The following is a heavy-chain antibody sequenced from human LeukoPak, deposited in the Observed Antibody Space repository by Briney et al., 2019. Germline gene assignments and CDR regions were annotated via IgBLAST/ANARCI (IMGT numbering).Heavy chain of an antibody. CDR2: IIPIFGTT. CDR3: ARERGYNSYDY. J-gene: IGHJ4*02. V-gene: IGHV1-69*06. CDR1: GGTFSSFA. D-gene: IGHD2-15*01. Sequence: ASVKVSCKTSGGTFSSFAIIWVRQTPGQGLEWMGGIIPIFGTTNYAQKFQDRVTITADKSTSTAYMKLSSLRSEDTALYYCARERGYNSYDYWGQGTLVTVSS.